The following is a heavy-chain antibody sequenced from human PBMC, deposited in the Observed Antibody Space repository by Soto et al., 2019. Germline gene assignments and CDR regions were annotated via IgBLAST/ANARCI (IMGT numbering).Heavy chain of an antibody. J-gene: IGHJ4*02. CDR3: ASLATLAY. V-gene: IGHV4-34*01. Sequence: QVQLQQWGAGLLKPSETLSLTCAVYGGSFSGYYWSWIRQPPGKGLEWIGEINHSGSTNYNPSLESRVTISVDTSKNQFSLKRSSVTAADTAVYYCASLATLAYWGQGTLVTVSS. D-gene: IGHD5-12*01. CDR2: INHSGST. CDR1: GGSFSGYY.